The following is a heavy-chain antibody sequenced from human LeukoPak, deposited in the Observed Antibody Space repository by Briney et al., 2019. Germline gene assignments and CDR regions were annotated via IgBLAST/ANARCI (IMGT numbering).Heavy chain of an antibody. V-gene: IGHV4-34*01. CDR2: INHSGST. CDR3: ARVSLPFGVVIAYYFDY. CDR1: GGSFSGYY. J-gene: IGHJ4*02. D-gene: IGHD3-3*01. Sequence: SETLSLTCAIYGGSFSGYYWSWIRQPPGKGLEWIGEINHSGSTNYNPSLKSRVTISVDTSKNQFSLKLSSVTAADTAVYYCARVSLPFGVVIAYYFDYWGQGTLVTVSS.